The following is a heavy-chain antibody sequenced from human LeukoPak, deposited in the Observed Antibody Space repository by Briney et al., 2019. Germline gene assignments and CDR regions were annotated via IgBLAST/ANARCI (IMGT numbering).Heavy chain of an antibody. CDR1: GFTFSSRDW. CDR2: SYSGGST. J-gene: IGHJ6*03. D-gene: IGHD5-24*01. CDR3: ARVNGDNFAGGYYYYYYMDV. V-gene: IGHV3-66*01. Sequence: GGSLRLSCVASGFTFSSRDWMTWVRQAPGKGLEWVSVSYSGGSTYYADSVKGRFTISRDNSKNTLYLQMNSLRAEDTAVYYCARVNGDNFAGGYYYYYYMDVWGKGTTVTISS.